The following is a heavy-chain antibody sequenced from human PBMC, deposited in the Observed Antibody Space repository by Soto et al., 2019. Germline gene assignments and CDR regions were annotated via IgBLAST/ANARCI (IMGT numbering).Heavy chain of an antibody. CDR2: MNAGVVNT. V-gene: IGHV1-3*01. CDR3: ARDTGYTFGSLNY. Sequence: HVELVQSGADVKKPGASVTISCKASGYTFTDYALHWVRQAPGQRLEWMGWMNAGVVNTLYSQKFQGRITMTRDTSASTAYMEVNSRKSEDTAIYYCARDTGYTFGSLNYWGPGTLVTVSS. CDR1: GYTFTDYA. D-gene: IGHD5-18*01. J-gene: IGHJ4*02.